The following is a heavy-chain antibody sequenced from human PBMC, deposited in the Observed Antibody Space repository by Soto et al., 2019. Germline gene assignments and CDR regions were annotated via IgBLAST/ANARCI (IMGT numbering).Heavy chain of an antibody. Sequence: ASVKVSCKASGYTFTSYGISWVRQAPGQGLEWMGWISAYNGNTNYAQKLQGRVTMTTDTSTSTAYMELRSLRSDDTAVYYCARVGIFGSYYLNYYYGMDVWGQGTTVTVSS. J-gene: IGHJ6*02. V-gene: IGHV1-18*01. CDR1: GYTFTSYG. CDR2: ISAYNGNT. D-gene: IGHD1-26*01. CDR3: ARVGIFGSYYLNYYYGMDV.